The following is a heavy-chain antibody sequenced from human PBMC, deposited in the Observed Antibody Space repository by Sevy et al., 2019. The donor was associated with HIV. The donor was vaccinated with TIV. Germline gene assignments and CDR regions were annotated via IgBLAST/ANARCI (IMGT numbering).Heavy chain of an antibody. V-gene: IGHV3-21*04. CDR2: ISGLSNYI. CDR1: GFTFSSYS. CDR3: AKGFCSGGTCPRDYYYYGMDV. J-gene: IGHJ6*02. D-gene: IGHD2-15*01. Sequence: GGSLRLSCAASGFTFSSYSMNWVRQAPGKGLEWVSFISGLSNYIYYADSVKGRFTISRDNSKNTLYVQMNSLRAEDTAVYYCAKGFCSGGTCPRDYYYYGMDVWGQGTTVTVSS.